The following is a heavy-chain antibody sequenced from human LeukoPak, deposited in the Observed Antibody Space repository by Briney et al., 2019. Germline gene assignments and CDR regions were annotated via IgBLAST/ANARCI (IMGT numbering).Heavy chain of an antibody. CDR2: IYYSGST. V-gene: IGHV4-31*03. D-gene: IGHD2-15*01. CDR1: GGSISSGGYY. J-gene: IGHJ4*02. Sequence: PSQTLSLTCTVSGGSISSGGYYWSWIRQHPGKGLEWIGYIYYSGSTNYNPSLKSRVTISVDTAKNQFSLKLSSVTAADTAVYYCAREGSWRDFDYWGQGTLVTVSS. CDR3: AREGSWRDFDY.